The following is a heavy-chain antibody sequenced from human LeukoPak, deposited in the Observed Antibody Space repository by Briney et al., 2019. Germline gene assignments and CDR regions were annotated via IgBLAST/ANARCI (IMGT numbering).Heavy chain of an antibody. Sequence: ASVKVSCKASGYTFTSYGISWVRQAPGQGLEWMGWISAYNGNTNYAQKLQGRVTMTTDTSTSTAYMELRSLRSDDTAVYYCARVPGIAAAGTRLGLSYYGMDVWGQGTTVTVSS. CDR3: ARVPGIAAAGTRLGLSYYGMDV. CDR2: ISAYNGNT. V-gene: IGHV1-18*01. D-gene: IGHD6-13*01. J-gene: IGHJ6*02. CDR1: GYTFTSYG.